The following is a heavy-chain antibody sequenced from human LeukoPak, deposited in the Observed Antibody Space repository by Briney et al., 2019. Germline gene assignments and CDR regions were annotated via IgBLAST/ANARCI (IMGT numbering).Heavy chain of an antibody. Sequence: SVKVSCKASGGTLSSYAISWVRQAPGQGLEWMGGIIPIFGTANYAQKFQGRVTITADKSTSTAYMELSSLRSEDTAVYYCARGGYDILTGYYKIFDYWGQGTLVTVSS. J-gene: IGHJ4*02. V-gene: IGHV1-69*06. CDR1: GGTLSSYA. CDR2: IIPIFGTA. D-gene: IGHD3-9*01. CDR3: ARGGYDILTGYYKIFDY.